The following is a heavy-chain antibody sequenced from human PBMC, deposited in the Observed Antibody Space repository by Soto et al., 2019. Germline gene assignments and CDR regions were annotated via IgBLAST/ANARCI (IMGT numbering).Heavy chain of an antibody. V-gene: IGHV4-4*02. CDR3: ARELWFGELVY. D-gene: IGHD3-10*01. Sequence: PSETLSLTCAVSGGSIGGSNGWSWVRQPPGKGLEWIGEIYHSGSTNYNPSLKSRVTISVDKSKNQFSLKLSSVTAADTAVYYCARELWFGELVYWGQGTLVTVSS. CDR2: IYHSGST. J-gene: IGHJ4*02. CDR1: GGSIGGSNG.